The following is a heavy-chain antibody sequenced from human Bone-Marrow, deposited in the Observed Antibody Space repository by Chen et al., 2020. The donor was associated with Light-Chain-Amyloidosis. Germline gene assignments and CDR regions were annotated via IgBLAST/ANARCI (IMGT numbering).Heavy chain of an antibody. CDR1: GYSISSGYY. J-gene: IGHJ3*02. CDR2: IYHSGST. Sequence: QVQLQESGPGLVKPSETLSLTCAVSGYSISSGYYWGWIRQPPGKGLEWIGSIYHSGSTYYNPSLKSRVTISVDTSKNQFSLKLSSVTAADTAVYCCARDLNWGWTFGAFDIWGQGTMVTVSS. CDR3: ARDLNWGWTFGAFDI. V-gene: IGHV4-38-2*02. D-gene: IGHD7-27*01.